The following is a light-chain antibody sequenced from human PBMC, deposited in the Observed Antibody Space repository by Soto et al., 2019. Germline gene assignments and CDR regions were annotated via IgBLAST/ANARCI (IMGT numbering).Light chain of an antibody. CDR1: QSISSNY. V-gene: IGKV3-20*01. CDR2: GAS. CDR3: QQYGSSPLYT. Sequence: EIVLTQSPGTLSLSPGERATLSCRASQSISSNYLVWYQQKPGQAPRLLIYGASFRATGIPDRFSGSGSGTDFTLTISRLEPEDFAVYYCQQYGSSPLYTFGQGTKLEIK. J-gene: IGKJ2*01.